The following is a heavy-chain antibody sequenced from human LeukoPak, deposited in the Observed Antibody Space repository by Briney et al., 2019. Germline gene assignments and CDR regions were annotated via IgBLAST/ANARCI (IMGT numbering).Heavy chain of an antibody. D-gene: IGHD6-19*01. Sequence: GGSLRLSCVVSGFTFSSYHMNWVRQAPGKGLEWVSSISTSRNYIYYADSVKGRFTISRDNSKNTLYLQMNSLRAEDTAVYYCARDSRYSSGWFYYYYYYYMDVWGKGTTVTVSS. CDR3: ARDSRYSSGWFYYYYYYYMDV. V-gene: IGHV3-21*01. J-gene: IGHJ6*03. CDR1: GFTFSSYH. CDR2: ISTSRNYI.